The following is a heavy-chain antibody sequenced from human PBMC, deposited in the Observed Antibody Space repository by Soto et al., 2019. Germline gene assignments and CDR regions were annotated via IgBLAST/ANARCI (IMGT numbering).Heavy chain of an antibody. CDR1: GGSISSGGYY. D-gene: IGHD3-22*01. V-gene: IGHV4-31*03. Sequence: TLSLTCTVSGGSISSGGYYWSWIRQHPGKGLEWIGYIYYSGSTYYNPSLKSRVTISVDTSKNQFSLKLSSVTAADTAVYYCARGNYYDSSGYYWYFDYWGQGTLVTVSS. J-gene: IGHJ4*02. CDR2: IYYSGST. CDR3: ARGNYYDSSGYYWYFDY.